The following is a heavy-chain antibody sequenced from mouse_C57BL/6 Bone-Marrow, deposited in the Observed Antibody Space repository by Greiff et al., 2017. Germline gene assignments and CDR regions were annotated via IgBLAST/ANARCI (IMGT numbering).Heavy chain of an antibody. CDR3: ARALRSYAMDY. CDR2: IYPYNGVS. CDR1: GYSFTGYY. Sequence: VQLQQSGPELVKPGASVKISCKASGYSFTGYYMHWVKQSHGNILDWIGYIYPYNGVSSYNQKFKGKATLTVDTSSSTAYMGLRSLTSEDSAVEYCARALRSYAMDYWGQGTSVTVSS. J-gene: IGHJ4*01. V-gene: IGHV1-31*01.